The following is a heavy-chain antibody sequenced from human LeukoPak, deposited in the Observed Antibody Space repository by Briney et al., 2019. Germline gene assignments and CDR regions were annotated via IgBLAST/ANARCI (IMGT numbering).Heavy chain of an antibody. D-gene: IGHD3-3*01. J-gene: IGHJ6*03. CDR2: IIPIFGTA. CDR1: GGTFSSYA. CDR3: ARARYETRIWPKSRYDYYHYMDV. Sequence: ASVKVSCKASGGTFSSYAISWVRQAPGQGLEWMGGIIPIFGTANYAQKFQGRVTITADKSTSTAYMELSSLRSEDMAVYYCARARYETRIWPKSRYDYYHYMDVWGKGTTVTVSS. V-gene: IGHV1-69*06.